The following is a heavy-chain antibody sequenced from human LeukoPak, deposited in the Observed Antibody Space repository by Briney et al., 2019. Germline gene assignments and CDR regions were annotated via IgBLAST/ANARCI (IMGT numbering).Heavy chain of an antibody. CDR1: GGSISSGSYY. J-gene: IGHJ3*02. V-gene: IGHV4-61*02. D-gene: IGHD1-14*01. CDR3: ARLRKAAEPPGAFDI. Sequence: PSQTLSLTCTVSGGSISSGSYYWSWIRQPAGKGLEWIGRIYTSGSTNYNPSLKSRVTISVDTSKNQFPLKLSSVTAADTAVYYCARLRKAAEPPGAFDIWGQGTMVTVSS. CDR2: IYTSGST.